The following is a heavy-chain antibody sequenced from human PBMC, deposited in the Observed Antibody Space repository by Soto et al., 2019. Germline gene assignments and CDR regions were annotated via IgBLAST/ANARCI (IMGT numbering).Heavy chain of an antibody. CDR3: ARGGPLRYFDWLPNNWFDP. D-gene: IGHD3-9*01. J-gene: IGHJ5*02. CDR1: GGSFSGYY. V-gene: IGHV4-34*01. CDR2: INHSGST. Sequence: SETLSLTCAVYGGSFSGYYWSWIRQPPGKGLEWIGEINHSGSTNYNPSLKSRVTISVDTSKNQFSLKLSSVTAADTAVYYCARGGPLRYFDWLPNNWFDPWGQGTLVTSPQ.